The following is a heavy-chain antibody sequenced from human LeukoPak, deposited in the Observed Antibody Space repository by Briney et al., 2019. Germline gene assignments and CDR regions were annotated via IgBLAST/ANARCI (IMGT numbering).Heavy chain of an antibody. Sequence: GGSLRLSCAASGFTFSSSWMRWVRQAPGKALEWVANIKEDGSEKYYVDSVKGRFAISRDNAKNSVHLQMNSLRAEDTAVYYCARADYYGSGSYYWKWGQGTPGHRLL. CDR2: IKEDGSEK. CDR1: GFTFSSSW. V-gene: IGHV3-7*01. J-gene: IGHJ4*02. CDR3: ARADYYGSGSYYWK. D-gene: IGHD3-10*01.